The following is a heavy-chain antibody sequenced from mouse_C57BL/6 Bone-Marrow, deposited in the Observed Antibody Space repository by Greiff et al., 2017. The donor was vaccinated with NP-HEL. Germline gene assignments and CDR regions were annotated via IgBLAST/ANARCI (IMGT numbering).Heavy chain of an antibody. V-gene: IGHV3-6*01. CDR3: ARSTTVVGGDY. CDR2: ISYDGSN. J-gene: IGHJ2*01. Sequence: EVKLVESGPGLVKPSQSLSLTCSVTGYSITSGYYWNWIRQFPGNKLEWMGYISYDGSNNYNPSLKNRISITRDTSKNQFFLKLNSVTTEDTATYYCARSTTVVGGDYWGQGTTLTVSS. CDR1: GYSITSGYY. D-gene: IGHD1-1*01.